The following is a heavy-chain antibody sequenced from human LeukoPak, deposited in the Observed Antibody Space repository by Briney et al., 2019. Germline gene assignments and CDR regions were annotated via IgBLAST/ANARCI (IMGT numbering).Heavy chain of an antibody. CDR3: ARDKGSYWVYHFDY. D-gene: IGHD1-26*01. CDR2: IWYDGSNK. V-gene: IGHV3-33*01. J-gene: IGHJ4*02. Sequence: GGSLRLSCAASGFTFSSYGMHWVRQAPGKGLEWVAVIWYDGSNKYYADSVKGRFTISRDNSKNTLYLQMNSLRAEDTAVYYCARDKGSYWVYHFDYWGQGTLVTVSS. CDR1: GFTFSSYG.